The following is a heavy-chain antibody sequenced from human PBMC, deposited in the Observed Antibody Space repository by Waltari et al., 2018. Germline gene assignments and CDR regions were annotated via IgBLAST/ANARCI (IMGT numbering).Heavy chain of an antibody. CDR2: IYHSGST. D-gene: IGHD1-26*01. CDR1: GYSISSGYY. V-gene: IGHV4-38-2*02. Sequence: QVQLQESGPGLVQPSETLSLTCTVSGYSISSGYYWGWIRQPPGKGLEWIGSIYHSGSTYYNPSLKSRVTISVDTSKNQFSLKLSSVTAADTAVYYCARVPTRGSYGAFDIWGQGTMVTVSS. J-gene: IGHJ3*02. CDR3: ARVPTRGSYGAFDI.